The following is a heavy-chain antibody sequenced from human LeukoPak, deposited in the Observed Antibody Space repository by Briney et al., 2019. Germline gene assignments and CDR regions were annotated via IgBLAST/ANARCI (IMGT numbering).Heavy chain of an antibody. D-gene: IGHD6-19*01. CDR1: GYTFTSYG. CDR3: ARVRGSGWRNGDAFDI. CDR2: ISAYNGNT. V-gene: IGHV1-18*01. J-gene: IGHJ3*02. Sequence: GASVKVSCKASGYTFTSYGISWVRQAPGQGLEWMGWISAYNGNTNYAQKLQGRVTITADESTSTAYMELSSLRSEDTAVYYCARVRGSGWRNGDAFDIWGQGTMVTVSS.